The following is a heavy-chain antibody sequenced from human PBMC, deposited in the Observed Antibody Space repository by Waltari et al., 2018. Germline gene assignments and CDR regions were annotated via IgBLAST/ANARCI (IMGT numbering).Heavy chain of an antibody. CDR2: IDTDGSNT. CDR3: ARGYLGIDY. Sequence: EVQVVESGGGLVQAGGSLRLSCAASGFTLSSYWMHWGRQAPGKGLVWVSRIDTDGSNTNYADSVKGRFTISRDNPKDTLYLQMNSLRAEDTAVYYCARGYLGIDYWGQGALVTVSS. J-gene: IGHJ4*02. D-gene: IGHD7-27*01. V-gene: IGHV3-74*01. CDR1: GFTLSSYW.